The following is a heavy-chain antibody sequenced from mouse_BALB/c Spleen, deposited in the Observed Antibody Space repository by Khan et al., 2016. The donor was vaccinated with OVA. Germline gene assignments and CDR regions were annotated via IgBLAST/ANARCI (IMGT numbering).Heavy chain of an antibody. CDR2: ISYSGNT. CDR3: ARKDYYDYDPFPY. Sequence: EVELVESGPGLVKPSRSLSLTCTVTGYSITSEFAWNWIRQFPGNKLEWMGYISYSGNTRYNPSLKSLISITRDTSRNQFFLQLNSVTTEDTATYYCARKDYYDYDPFPYWGQGTLVTVSA. J-gene: IGHJ3*01. D-gene: IGHD2-4*01. CDR1: GYSITSEFA. V-gene: IGHV3-2*02.